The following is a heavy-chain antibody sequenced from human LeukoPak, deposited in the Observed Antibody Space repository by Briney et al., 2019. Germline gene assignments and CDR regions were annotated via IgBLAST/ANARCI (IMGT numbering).Heavy chain of an antibody. D-gene: IGHD4-17*01. J-gene: IGHJ4*02. V-gene: IGHV4-59*08. CDR2: IYYSGST. CDR3: ARLDYGDYSVDF. Sequence: SETLSLTCSVSSGSINPYYWSWIRQPPGKGLEWIGDIYYSGSTNYNPFFKSRVTISVDTSKNQFSLKLSSVTAADAAVYYCARLDYGDYSVDFWGQGTLVSVSS. CDR1: SGSINPYY.